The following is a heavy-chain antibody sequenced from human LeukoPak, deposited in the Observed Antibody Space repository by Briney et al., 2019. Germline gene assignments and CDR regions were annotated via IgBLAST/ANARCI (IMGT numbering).Heavy chain of an antibody. CDR2: IWYDGSNK. Sequence: QAGGSLRLSCAASGFTFSSYGMHWVRQAPGKGLEWVAVIWYDGSNKYYADSVKGRFTISRDNSKNTLYLQMNSLRAEDTAVYYCARERVTAYCGGDCYSWFYFDYWGQGTLVTVSS. V-gene: IGHV3-33*01. J-gene: IGHJ4*02. CDR1: GFTFSSYG. CDR3: ARERVTAYCGGDCYSWFYFDY. D-gene: IGHD2-21*02.